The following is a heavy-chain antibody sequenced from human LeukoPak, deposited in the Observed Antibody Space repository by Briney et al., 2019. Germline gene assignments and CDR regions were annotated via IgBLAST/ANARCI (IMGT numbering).Heavy chain of an antibody. D-gene: IGHD5-24*01. CDR3: ARGGTRTGWLFDY. CDR1: GGSISSYY. CDR2: IYYSGST. Sequence: SETLSLTCTVSGGSISSYYWSWIRQPPGKGLEWIGYIYYSGSTNYNPSLKSRVTISVDTSKNQFSLKLSSVTAADTAVYYCARGGTRTGWLFDYWGQGTLVTVSS. V-gene: IGHV4-59*12. J-gene: IGHJ4*02.